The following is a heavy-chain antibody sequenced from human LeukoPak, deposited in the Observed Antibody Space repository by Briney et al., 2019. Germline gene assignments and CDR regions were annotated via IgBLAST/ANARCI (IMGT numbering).Heavy chain of an antibody. V-gene: IGHV3-30*02. CDR3: AKDSYSSSWD. J-gene: IGHJ4*02. Sequence: GGSLRLSCAASGFTFSNYAMHWVRQAPGKGLEWVAFIRYDGSNKYYADSVKGRFTISRDNSKNTLYLQMNSLRAEDTAVYYWAKDSYSSSWDWGQGTLVTVSS. CDR2: IRYDGSNK. D-gene: IGHD6-13*01. CDR1: GFTFSNYA.